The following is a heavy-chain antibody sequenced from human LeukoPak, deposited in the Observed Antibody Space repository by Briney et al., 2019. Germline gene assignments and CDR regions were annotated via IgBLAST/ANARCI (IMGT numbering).Heavy chain of an antibody. V-gene: IGHV1-69*05. Sequence: ASVKVSCKASGGTFSSYAISWVRQATGQGLEWMGRIIPIFGTANYAQKFQGRVTITTDESTSTAYMELSSLSSEDTAVYYCARGGIPGDGYNPWGQGTLVTVSS. CDR2: IIPIFGTA. CDR1: GGTFSSYA. D-gene: IGHD5-24*01. J-gene: IGHJ5*02. CDR3: ARGGIPGDGYNP.